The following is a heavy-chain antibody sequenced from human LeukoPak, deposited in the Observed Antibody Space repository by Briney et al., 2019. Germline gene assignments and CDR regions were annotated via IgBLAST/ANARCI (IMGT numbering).Heavy chain of an antibody. CDR2: INHSGST. J-gene: IGHJ5*02. D-gene: IGHD3-3*01. V-gene: IGHV4-34*01. Sequence: SETLSLTCAVYGGSFRGYYWSWIRQPPGKGLEWIGEINHSGSTNYNPSLKSRVTISVDTSKNQFSLKLSSVTAADTAVYYCARAGYDFWSGYYNWFDHWGQGTLVTVSS. CDR1: GGSFRGYY. CDR3: ARAGYDFWSGYYNWFDH.